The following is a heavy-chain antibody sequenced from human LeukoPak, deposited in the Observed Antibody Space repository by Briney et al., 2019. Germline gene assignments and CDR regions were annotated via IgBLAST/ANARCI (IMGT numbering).Heavy chain of an antibody. V-gene: IGHV3-48*03. CDR2: ISSSGSTI. D-gene: IGHD3-22*01. CDR3: ARVTYSSGYN. J-gene: IGHJ4*02. CDR1: GFTFSSYE. Sequence: PGGXXRLSCAASGFTFSSYEMNWVRQAPGKGLECVSYISSSGSTIYYADSVKGRFTISRDNAKNSLYLQMNSLRAEDTAVYYCARVTYSSGYNWGQGTLVTVSS.